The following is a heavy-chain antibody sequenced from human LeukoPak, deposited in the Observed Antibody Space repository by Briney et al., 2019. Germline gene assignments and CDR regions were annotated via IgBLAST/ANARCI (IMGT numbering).Heavy chain of an antibody. Sequence: GGSLRLSCAASGFTFDDYSMHWVRQAPGKGLEWISLISWDGGSKYYADSVRGRFTISRHDSKSSLYLQMNSLRSEDTAFYYCARDGGYCSGGSCKADVWGKGTTVTVSS. CDR1: GFTFDDYS. V-gene: IGHV3-43*01. CDR3: ARDGGYCSGGSCKADV. D-gene: IGHD2-15*01. CDR2: ISWDGGSK. J-gene: IGHJ6*04.